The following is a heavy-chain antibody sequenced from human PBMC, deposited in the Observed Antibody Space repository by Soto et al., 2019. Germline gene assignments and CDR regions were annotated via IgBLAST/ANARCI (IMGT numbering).Heavy chain of an antibody. J-gene: IGHJ4*02. CDR3: ARHIVAWEQWLAAPYYFDY. D-gene: IGHD6-19*01. CDR2: IYYSGST. V-gene: IGHV4-39*01. Sequence: SETLSLTCTVSGGSISSSSYYWGWIRQPPGKGLEWIGSIYYSGSTYYNPSLKSRVTISVDTSKNQFSLKLSSVTAADTAVYYCARHIVAWEQWLAAPYYFDYWGQGTLVTVSA. CDR1: GGSISSSSYY.